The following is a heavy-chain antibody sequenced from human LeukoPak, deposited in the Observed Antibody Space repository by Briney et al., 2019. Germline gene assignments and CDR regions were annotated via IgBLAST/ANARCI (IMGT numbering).Heavy chain of an antibody. CDR1: GFTFSSYG. Sequence: PGGSLRLSCAASGFTFSSYGMHWVRQAPGKGLERLAFVRYDGSNKYYADSVKGRFTISRDNSKNTLYLQMNSLRAEDTAVYYCAKVQPYFYDSCVSAPYFVYWGEGSSVAVSS. D-gene: IGHD3-22*01. CDR2: VRYDGSNK. J-gene: IGHJ4*02. CDR3: AKVQPYFYDSCVSAPYFVY. V-gene: IGHV3-30*02.